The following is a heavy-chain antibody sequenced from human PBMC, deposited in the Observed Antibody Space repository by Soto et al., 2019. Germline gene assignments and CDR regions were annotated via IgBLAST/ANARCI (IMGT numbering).Heavy chain of an antibody. Sequence: SETLSLTCTLSGGSINSSRSYWGWIRQPPGKGLEWIGSIFYSGTTDYNPSLRSRATISIDRSKNQFSLTMNSVSASDTALYYCARHDCSARSCENWFDPWGQGTLVTVSS. D-gene: IGHD2-15*01. CDR2: IFYSGTT. J-gene: IGHJ5*02. V-gene: IGHV4-39*01. CDR1: GGSINSSRSY. CDR3: ARHDCSARSCENWFDP.